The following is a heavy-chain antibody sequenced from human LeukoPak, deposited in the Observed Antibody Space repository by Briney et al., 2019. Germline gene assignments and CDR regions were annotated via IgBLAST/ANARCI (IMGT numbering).Heavy chain of an antibody. J-gene: IGHJ1*01. Sequence: SETLSLDCSVSGGSITSYFWTWIRQPPGKGLEWIGYIYHSGTTNYNPSLKSRVTISADTSQNQFSLKLSSVTTADTAVYYCAQKAPYSPAYSQLWGRGTLVTVSS. CDR2: IYHSGTT. V-gene: IGHV4-59*01. CDR3: AQKAPYSPAYSQL. D-gene: IGHD2-15*01. CDR1: GGSITSYF.